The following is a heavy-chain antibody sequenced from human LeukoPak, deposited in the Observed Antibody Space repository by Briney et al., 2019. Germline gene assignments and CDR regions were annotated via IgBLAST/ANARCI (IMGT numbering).Heavy chain of an antibody. CDR1: GFTFSSYW. D-gene: IGHD6-13*01. Sequence: PGGSLRLSCAASGFTFSSYWMHWVRQAPGKGLVWVSRINSDGSSTSYADSVKGRFTISRDNAKNTLYLQMNSLRAEDTAVYYCAREYSSSWYYFDYWGHGTLVTVSS. V-gene: IGHV3-74*01. CDR2: INSDGSST. J-gene: IGHJ4*01. CDR3: AREYSSSWYYFDY.